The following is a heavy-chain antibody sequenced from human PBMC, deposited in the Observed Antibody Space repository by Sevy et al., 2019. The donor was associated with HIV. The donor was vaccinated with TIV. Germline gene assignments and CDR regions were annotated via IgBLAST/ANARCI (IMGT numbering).Heavy chain of an antibody. V-gene: IGHV4-59*01. CDR3: ARERRDSSGFDY. Sequence: SGTLSLTCTVSGGSISSYYWSWIRQPPGKGLEWIGYIYYSGSTNYNPSPKSRVTISVDTSKNQFSLKLSSVTAAETAVYYCARERRDSSGFDYWGQGTLVTVSS. D-gene: IGHD3-22*01. CDR1: GGSISSYY. J-gene: IGHJ4*02. CDR2: IYYSGST.